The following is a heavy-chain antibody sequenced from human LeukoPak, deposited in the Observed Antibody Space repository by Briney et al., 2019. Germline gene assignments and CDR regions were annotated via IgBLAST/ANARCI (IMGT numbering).Heavy chain of an antibody. CDR3: ARGAGFGQLVPFDY. CDR1: GGSFSGYY. D-gene: IGHD6-6*01. J-gene: IGHJ4*02. CDR2: INHSGSS. Sequence: PSETLSLTCAVYGGSFSGYYWSWIRQPPGKGLEWIGEINHSGSSNYNPSLKSRVTISVDTSKNQFSLKLSSVTAADTAVYYCARGAGFGQLVPFDYWGQGTLVTVSS. V-gene: IGHV4-34*01.